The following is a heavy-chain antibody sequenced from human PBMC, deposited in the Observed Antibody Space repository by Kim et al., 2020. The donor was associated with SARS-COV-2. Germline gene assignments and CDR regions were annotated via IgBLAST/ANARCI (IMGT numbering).Heavy chain of an antibody. V-gene: IGHV3-53*01. J-gene: IGHJ4*02. CDR2: TYADGTT. CDR3: ARFGPGSAIRG. D-gene: IGHD3-10*01. CDR1: GLTVSSNF. Sequence: GGSLRLSCAASGLTVSSNFMSWVRQAPGKGLDWVSTTYADGTTDYADSVRGRFSISRDNSKNTLYLQMNSLRADDTAVYYWARFGPGSAIRGWGQGTLVT.